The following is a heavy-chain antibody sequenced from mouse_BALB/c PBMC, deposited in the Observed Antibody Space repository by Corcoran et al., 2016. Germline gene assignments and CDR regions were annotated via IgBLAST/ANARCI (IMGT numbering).Heavy chain of an antibody. CDR1: GYSITSGYY. CDR2: ISYDGSN. CDR3: ARQSYWYFDV. Sequence: DVQLQESGPGLVKPSQSLSLTCSVTGYSITSGYYWNWIRQFPGNKLEWMGYISYDGSNNYNPSLKNRISITRYTSKNQFFLKLNSVTTEDTATYYCARQSYWYFDVWGAGTTVTVSS. V-gene: IGHV3-6*02. J-gene: IGHJ1*01.